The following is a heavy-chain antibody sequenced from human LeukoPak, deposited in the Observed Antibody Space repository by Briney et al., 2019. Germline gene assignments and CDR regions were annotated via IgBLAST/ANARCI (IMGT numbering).Heavy chain of an antibody. CDR3: ARDRPWFGELLPHFDY. V-gene: IGHV1-2*02. D-gene: IGHD3-10*01. CDR1: GYTFTGYY. J-gene: IGHJ4*02. CDR2: INPNSGGT. Sequence: GASVKVSSKASGYTFTGYYMHWVRQAPGQGLEWMGWINPNSGGTNYAQKFQGRVTMTRDTSISTAYMELSRLRSDDTAVYYCARDRPWFGELLPHFDYWGQGTLVTVSS.